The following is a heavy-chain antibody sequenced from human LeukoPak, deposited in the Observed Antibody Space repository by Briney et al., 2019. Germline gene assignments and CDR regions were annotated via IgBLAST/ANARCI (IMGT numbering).Heavy chain of an antibody. CDR2: IYYSGST. CDR1: GGSISTVY. V-gene: IGHV4-59*01. J-gene: IGHJ5*01. Sequence: PSETLSLTCTVSGGSISTVYWSWIRQPPGKGLEWIGNIYYSGSTNYNPSLKSRVSISIDTSKNQFSLKLSSVIAADTAVYYCARSTPCSSSRCYNGNWFDSWGQGTLVTVSS. D-gene: IGHD2-2*02. CDR3: ARSTPCSSSRCYNGNWFDS.